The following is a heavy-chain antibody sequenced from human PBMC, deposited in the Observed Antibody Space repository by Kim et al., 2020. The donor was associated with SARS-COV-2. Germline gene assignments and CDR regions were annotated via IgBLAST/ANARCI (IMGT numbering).Heavy chain of an antibody. V-gene: IGHV1-2*02. J-gene: IGHJ6*02. Sequence: ASVKVSCKASGYTFTGYYMHWVRQAPGQGLEWMGWINPNSGGTNYAQKFQGRVTMTRDTSISTAYMELSRLRSDDTAVYYCARDISFGSYGPYYYGMDVWGQGTTVTVSS. D-gene: IGHD5-18*01. CDR2: INPNSGGT. CDR3: ARDISFGSYGPYYYGMDV. CDR1: GYTFTGYY.